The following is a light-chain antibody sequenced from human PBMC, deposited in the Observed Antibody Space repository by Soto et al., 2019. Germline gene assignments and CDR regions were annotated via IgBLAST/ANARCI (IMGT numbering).Light chain of an antibody. V-gene: IGKV3-20*01. CDR3: QQYGRSPWT. Sequence: EIVLTQSPGTLSLSPGDRATLSCRASQSVSSSYLAWYQRKPGQAPGLLIYGASSRATGIPDRFSGSGSGTDFTLTISRLEPEDLAVYYCQQYGRSPWTFGQGTKVEVK. J-gene: IGKJ1*01. CDR2: GAS. CDR1: QSVSSSY.